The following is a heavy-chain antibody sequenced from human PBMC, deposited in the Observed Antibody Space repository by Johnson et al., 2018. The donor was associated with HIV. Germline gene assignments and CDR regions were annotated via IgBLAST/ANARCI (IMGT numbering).Heavy chain of an antibody. CDR3: TTGVDTAMYAFDI. CDR2: TRNKANSYTT. Sequence: VQLVESGGGLVQSGGSLRLSCAASGFTFSDHYMDWVRQAPGKGLEWVGRTRNKANSYTTEYAASVKGRFTISRDDSKNTLYLQMSSLKTEDTAVYYCTTGVDTAMYAFDIWGQGTMVTVSS. J-gene: IGHJ3*02. CDR1: GFTFSDHY. V-gene: IGHV3-72*01. D-gene: IGHD5-18*01.